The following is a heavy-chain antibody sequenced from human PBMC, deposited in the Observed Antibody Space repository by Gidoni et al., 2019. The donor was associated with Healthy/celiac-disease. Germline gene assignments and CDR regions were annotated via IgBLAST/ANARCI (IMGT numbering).Heavy chain of an antibody. D-gene: IGHD1-26*01. V-gene: IGHV3-33*01. Sequence: QVPLVVSGGGVVQPWRSLRLSCAASGFTFSSDGLRWVRQAPGKGLEWVAVRWYDGSNKYYADSVKGRFTISRDNSKNTLYLQMNSLRAEDTAVYYCARERWELLLGWFDPWGQGTLVTVSS. CDR1: GFTFSSDG. CDR2: RWYDGSNK. J-gene: IGHJ5*02. CDR3: ARERWELLLGWFDP.